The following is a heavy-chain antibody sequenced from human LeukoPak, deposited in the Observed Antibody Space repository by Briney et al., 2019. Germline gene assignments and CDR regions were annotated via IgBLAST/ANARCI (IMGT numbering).Heavy chain of an antibody. V-gene: IGHV4-38-2*02. D-gene: IGHD3-10*01. CDR3: ARGRITMVRGVIISGWFDP. J-gene: IGHJ5*02. CDR2: IYHSGST. Sequence: SETLSLTCTVSGYSISSGYYWGWIRQPPGKGLEWIGSIYHSGSTYYNPSLKSRVTISVDTSKNQFSLKLSSVTAADTAVYYCARGRITMVRGVIISGWFDPWGQGTLVTVSS. CDR1: GYSISSGYY.